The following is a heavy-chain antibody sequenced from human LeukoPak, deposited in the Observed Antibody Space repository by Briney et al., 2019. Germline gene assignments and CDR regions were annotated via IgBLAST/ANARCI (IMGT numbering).Heavy chain of an antibody. D-gene: IGHD2-2*01. CDR3: ARLGYCSSTSCYSILDYYYYMDV. J-gene: IGHJ6*03. V-gene: IGHV4-38-2*01. CDR1: GYSISSGYY. CDR2: IYLSGST. Sequence: SETLSLTCAVAGYSISSGYYWGWIRQPPGKRLEWIGSIYLSGSTYYNPSLKSRVTISVDTSKNQFSLKLSSVTAADTAVYYCARLGYCSSTSCYSILDYYYYMDVWGKGTTVTVSS.